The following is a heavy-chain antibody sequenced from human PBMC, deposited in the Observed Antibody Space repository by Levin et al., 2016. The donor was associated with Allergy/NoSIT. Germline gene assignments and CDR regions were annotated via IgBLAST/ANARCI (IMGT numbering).Heavy chain of an antibody. Sequence: ASVKVSCKASGYTFTSYAMHWVRQAPGQRLEWMGWINAGNGNTKYSQKFQGRVTITRDTSASTAYMELSSLRSEDTAVYYCARGGPITMVRGVIIGWFDPWGQGTLVTVSS. D-gene: IGHD3-10*01. CDR1: GYTFTSYA. CDR2: INAGNGNT. J-gene: IGHJ5*02. V-gene: IGHV1-3*01. CDR3: ARGGPITMVRGVIIGWFDP.